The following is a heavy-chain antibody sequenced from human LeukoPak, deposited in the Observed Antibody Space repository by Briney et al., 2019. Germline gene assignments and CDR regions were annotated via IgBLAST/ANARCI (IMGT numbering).Heavy chain of an antibody. D-gene: IGHD1-14*01. Sequence: GGSLRLSCAASGFTFSSYAMSWVRQAPGKGLEWVSAISGSGGSTYYADSVKGRFTISRDNSKNTLYLQMNSLRGEDTAVYYCAKDFGRNLGGPGYWGRGTLVIVSS. J-gene: IGHJ4*02. CDR3: AKDFGRNLGGPGY. CDR1: GFTFSSYA. V-gene: IGHV3-23*01. CDR2: ISGSGGST.